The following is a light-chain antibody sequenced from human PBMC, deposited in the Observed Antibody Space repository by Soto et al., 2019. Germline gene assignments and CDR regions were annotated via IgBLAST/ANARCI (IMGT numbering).Light chain of an antibody. CDR3: PQYNSYLWT. CDR1: QSISSW. Sequence: DIQMTPSPSSLSSSVGDRVTITCRASQSISSWLAWYQQKPGEAPKLLIYKASTLESAVPSRFSGRGSAPELTLTTISLLPDNFGTDASPQYNSYLWTFPQGTKADIK. J-gene: IGKJ1*01. CDR2: KAS. V-gene: IGKV1-5*03.